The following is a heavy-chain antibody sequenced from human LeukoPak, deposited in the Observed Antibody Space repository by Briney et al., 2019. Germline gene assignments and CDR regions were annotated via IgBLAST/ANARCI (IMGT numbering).Heavy chain of an antibody. D-gene: IGHD4-17*01. Sequence: GSLRLSCAASGFTVDRKHMTWVRQAPGKGLQWISFIHTGGNTYYSDSVKGRFTVSRDTSKNTLYLQMDSLRDEDTGVYRCAARDGGDYPYFDYWGPGTLVTVSS. CDR1: GFTVDRKH. CDR3: AARDGGDYPYFDY. J-gene: IGHJ4*02. CDR2: IHTGGNT. V-gene: IGHV3-66*01.